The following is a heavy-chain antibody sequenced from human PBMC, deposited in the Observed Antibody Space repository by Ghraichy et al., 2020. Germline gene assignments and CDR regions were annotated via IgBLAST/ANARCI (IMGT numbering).Heavy chain of an antibody. CDR2: INHSGST. J-gene: IGHJ4*02. D-gene: IGHD3-10*01. CDR1: GGSFTGYY. CDR3: ARGVYYYGSRSYYPFAA. V-gene: IGHV4-34*01. Sequence: SETLSLTCAVYGGSFTGYYWSWIRQPPGEGLEWIGEINHSGSTNYNPSLKSRVTMSVDTSKNQFSLKLSSVTAADTAVYYCARGVYYYGSRSYYPFAAWGQGTLVTVSS.